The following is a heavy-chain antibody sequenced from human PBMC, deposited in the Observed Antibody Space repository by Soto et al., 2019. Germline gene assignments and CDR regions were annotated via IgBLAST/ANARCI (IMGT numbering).Heavy chain of an antibody. J-gene: IGHJ6*02. V-gene: IGHV5-10-1*01. Sequence: EVQLVQSGAEVKKPGESLRISCKGSGYSFTSYWISWVRQMPGKGLEWMGRIDPSDSYTNYSPSFQGHVTISADKSISTAYLQWSSLKASDTAMYYCATRIVGATTNYYYYGMDVWDQGTTVTVSS. CDR3: ATRIVGATTNYYYYGMDV. D-gene: IGHD1-26*01. CDR2: IDPSDSYT. CDR1: GYSFTSYW.